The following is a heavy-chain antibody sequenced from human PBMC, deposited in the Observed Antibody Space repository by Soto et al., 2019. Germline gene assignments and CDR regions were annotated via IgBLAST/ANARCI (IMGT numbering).Heavy chain of an antibody. CDR3: ARARRPWRSASGDWFDP. CDR1: GGTFSXYX. V-gene: IGHV1-69*01. D-gene: IGHD3-10*01. Sequence: QVQXVQSXXXXXKPGSSVKVSCXXXGGTFSXYXISWVRQAPGQGLXXXXGIIPIFGTANYAQKFQGRVTITADESTSTAYMELSSLRSEDTAVYYCARARRPWRSASGDWFDPWGQGTLVTVSS. CDR2: IIPIFGTA. J-gene: IGHJ5*02.